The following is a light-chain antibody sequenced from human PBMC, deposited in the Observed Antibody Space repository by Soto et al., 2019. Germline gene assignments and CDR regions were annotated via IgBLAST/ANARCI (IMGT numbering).Light chain of an antibody. CDR2: WAS. CDR3: QQYYSTPPYT. CDR1: QSILYSSNNKNY. V-gene: IGKV4-1*01. J-gene: IGKJ2*01. Sequence: DIVMTQSPESLAVSLGERATINCKSSQSILYSSNNKNYLAWYQQKPGQPPKLLIYWASTRESGVPDRFSGSGSGTDFPLTISSLQAEDVAVYYCQQYYSTPPYTFGQGTKLEIK.